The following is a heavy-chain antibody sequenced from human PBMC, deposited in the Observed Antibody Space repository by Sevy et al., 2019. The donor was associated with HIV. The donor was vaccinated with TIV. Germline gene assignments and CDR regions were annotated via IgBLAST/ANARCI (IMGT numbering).Heavy chain of an antibody. D-gene: IGHD1-26*01. V-gene: IGHV1-18*01. CDR1: GYTFTSYG. J-gene: IGHJ6*02. CDR3: ARGVVGATSPMGYYYYYGMDV. Sequence: ASLKVSCKASGYTFTSYGISWVRQAPGQGLEWMGWISAYNGNTNYAQKLQGRVTMTTDTSTSTAYMELRSLRSDDTAVYYCARGVVGATSPMGYYYYYGMDVWGQGTTVTVSS. CDR2: ISAYNGNT.